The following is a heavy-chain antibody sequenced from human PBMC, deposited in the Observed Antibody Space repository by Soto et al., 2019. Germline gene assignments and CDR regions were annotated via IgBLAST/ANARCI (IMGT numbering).Heavy chain of an antibody. CDR1: GFTFSSYG. Sequence: SLRLSCAASGFTFSSYGMHWVRQAPGKGLEWVAVIWYDGSNKYYADSVKGRFTISRDNSKNTLYLQMNSLRAEDTAVYYCARDQDRVLGGSSWEAYYYYGMDVWGQGTTVTVSS. CDR3: ARDQDRVLGGSSWEAYYYYGMDV. CDR2: IWYDGSNK. D-gene: IGHD6-13*01. J-gene: IGHJ6*02. V-gene: IGHV3-33*01.